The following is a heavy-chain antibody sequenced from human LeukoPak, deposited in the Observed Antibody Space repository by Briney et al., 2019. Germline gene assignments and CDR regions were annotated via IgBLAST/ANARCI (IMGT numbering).Heavy chain of an antibody. V-gene: IGHV3-7*01. CDR1: GFTFSSYW. J-gene: IGHJ3*02. D-gene: IGHD3-3*01. Sequence: GGSLRLSCAASGFTFSSYWMSWVRQAPGKGLEGVANIKQDGSEKYYVDSVKGRFTISRDNAKDSLYLKMNILRAEDSALYNCARNPRITIFVVVIRSFDIWGQGTMVTVSS. CDR3: ARNPRITIFVVVIRSFDI. CDR2: IKQDGSEK.